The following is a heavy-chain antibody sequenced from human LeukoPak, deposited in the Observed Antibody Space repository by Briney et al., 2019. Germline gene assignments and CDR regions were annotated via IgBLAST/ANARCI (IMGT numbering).Heavy chain of an antibody. CDR1: GFTFSTYW. D-gene: IGHD6-13*01. CDR3: ARGRYSSSWFDY. V-gene: IGHV3-7*04. Sequence: GGSLRLSCAASGFTFSTYWMSWVRQAPGKGLEWVANVKQDGSEKYYVDSVKGRFTISRDNAKNSLYLQMNSLRAEDTAVYYCARGRYSSSWFDYWGQGTLVIVSS. CDR2: VKQDGSEK. J-gene: IGHJ4*02.